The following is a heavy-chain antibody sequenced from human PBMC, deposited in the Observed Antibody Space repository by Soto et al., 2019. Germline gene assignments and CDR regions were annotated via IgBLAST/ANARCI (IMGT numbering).Heavy chain of an antibody. D-gene: IGHD6-13*01. CDR2: IGTAGDT. J-gene: IGHJ6*02. V-gene: IGHV3-13*01. CDR3: ARGGRGSSWYPRAADYYHSGAGV. Sequence: EVQLVESGGGLVQPGGSLRLSCAASGFNFSSYDMHWVRQVTGKGLEWVSIIGTAGDTYSPGSVKGRFTISRENAKNSWEGEMNSRSADDTAVYYCARGGRGSSWYPRAADYYHSGAGVWGQGTTVTVSS. CDR1: GFNFSSYD.